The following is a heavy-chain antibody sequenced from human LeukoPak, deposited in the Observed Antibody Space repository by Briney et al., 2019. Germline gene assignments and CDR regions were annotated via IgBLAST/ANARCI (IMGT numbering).Heavy chain of an antibody. D-gene: IGHD4-17*01. Sequence: SETLSLTCTVSGGSISSYYWSWIRQPPGKGLEWIGYIYYSGSTNYNPSLKSRVTIPVDTSKNQFSLKLSSVTAADTAVYYCARDYGDQGWFDPWGQGTLVTVSS. CDR3: ARDYGDQGWFDP. CDR2: IYYSGST. CDR1: GGSISSYY. V-gene: IGHV4-59*01. J-gene: IGHJ5*02.